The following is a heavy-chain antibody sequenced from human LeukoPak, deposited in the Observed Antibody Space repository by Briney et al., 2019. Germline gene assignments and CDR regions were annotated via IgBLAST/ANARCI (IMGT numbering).Heavy chain of an antibody. J-gene: IGHJ4*02. CDR2: INHSGST. CDR1: GGSFSGYY. CDR3: ARGGLVAAAGPGDY. V-gene: IGHV4-34*01. Sequence: SETLSLTCAVYGGSFSGYYCSWIRQPPGKGLEWIGEINHSGSTNYNPSLKSRVTISVDTSKNQFSLKLSSVTAADTAVYYCARGGLVAAAGPGDYWGQGTLVTVSS. D-gene: IGHD6-13*01.